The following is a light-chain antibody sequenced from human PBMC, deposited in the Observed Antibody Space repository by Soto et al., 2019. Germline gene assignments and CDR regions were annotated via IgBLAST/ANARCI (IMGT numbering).Light chain of an antibody. Sequence: EIVLTQSPGTLSLSPGERATLSCRASQSVSSSYLAWYQQKPGQAPRLLIYGASSRTTGIPDRFSGSGSGTDLTLTISRLEPEGFAVYYCQQYGSSLWTFGPGTKVEIK. CDR3: QQYGSSLWT. J-gene: IGKJ1*01. CDR2: GAS. V-gene: IGKV3-20*01. CDR1: QSVSSSY.